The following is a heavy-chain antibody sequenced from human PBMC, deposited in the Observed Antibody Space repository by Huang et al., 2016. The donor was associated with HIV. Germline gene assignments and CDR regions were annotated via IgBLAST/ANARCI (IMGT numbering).Heavy chain of an antibody. CDR3: AKESRWFSDFDH. Sequence: QVHLVESGGGVVQPGGSLRLSCPASGFKLSGFGMHWVRQAPGKGLEWVAVISYDGRSQFYTDSVKGRFTISRDNSDNTLSLQMKGLRPDDTAVYYCAKESRWFSDFDHWGQGVLVSVSS. CDR1: GFKLSGFG. J-gene: IGHJ4*02. V-gene: IGHV3-30*18. CDR2: ISYDGRSQ. D-gene: IGHD2-15*01.